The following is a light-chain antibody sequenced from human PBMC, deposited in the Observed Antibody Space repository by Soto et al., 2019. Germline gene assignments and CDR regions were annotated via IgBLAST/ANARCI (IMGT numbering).Light chain of an antibody. V-gene: IGLV1-47*01. CDR1: SSNIGSNY. CDR3: AAWDDSLTCYV. CDR2: RNN. J-gene: IGLJ1*01. Sequence: LTQPPSASGTPGQRVTISCSGSSSNIGSNYVYWYQQVPGTAPKLLIFRNNQRPSGVPDRFSGSKSGTSASLAISGLRSEDEADYYCAAWDDSLTCYVFGTGTKVTVL.